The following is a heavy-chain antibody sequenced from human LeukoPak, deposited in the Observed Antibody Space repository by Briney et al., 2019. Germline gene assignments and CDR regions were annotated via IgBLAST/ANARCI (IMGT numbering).Heavy chain of an antibody. CDR3: ATDDSSGSDYYYGMDV. D-gene: IGHD3-22*01. V-gene: IGHV1-18*01. CDR2: ISAYNGNT. Sequence: ASVTVSCKASAYTFTSYGISWLRHAPGQGLGLMWCISAYNGNTKYAQKLEGRVTMTEDTSTDTAYMELSSLRSEDTAVYYCATDDSSGSDYYYGMDVWGQGTTVTVSS. J-gene: IGHJ6*02. CDR1: AYTFTSYG.